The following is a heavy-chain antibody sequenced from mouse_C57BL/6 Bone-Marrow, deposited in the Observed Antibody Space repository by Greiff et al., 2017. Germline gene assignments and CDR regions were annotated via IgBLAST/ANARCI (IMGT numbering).Heavy chain of an antibody. CDR3: ARNGYPAGFAY. V-gene: IGHV1-81*01. J-gene: IGHJ3*01. Sequence: QVQLQQSGAELVRPGASVKLSCKASGYTFTSYGISWVKQRPGQGLEWIGEIYPRSGNTYYNEKFKGKATLTADKSSSTAYMELRSLTSEDAAVYFCARNGYPAGFAYWGQGTMVTGSA. CDR2: IYPRSGNT. CDR1: GYTFTSYG. D-gene: IGHD2-2*01.